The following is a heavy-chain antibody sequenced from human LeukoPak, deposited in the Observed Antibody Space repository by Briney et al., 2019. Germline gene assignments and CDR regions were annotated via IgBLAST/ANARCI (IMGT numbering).Heavy chain of an antibody. J-gene: IGHJ3*02. CDR1: GFTFSDYY. CDR2: ISSSGSTI. V-gene: IGHV3-11*04. CDR3: ARGTYYYDSSGYYNAFDI. D-gene: IGHD3-22*01. Sequence: GRSLRLSCAASGFTFSDYYMSWIRQAPGKGLEWVSYISSSGSTIYYADSVKGRFTISRDNAKNSLYLQMNSLRAEDTAVYYCARGTYYYDSSGYYNAFDIWGQGTMVTVSS.